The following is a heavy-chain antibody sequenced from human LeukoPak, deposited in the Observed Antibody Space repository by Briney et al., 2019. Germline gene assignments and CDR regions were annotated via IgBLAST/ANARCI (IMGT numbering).Heavy chain of an antibody. J-gene: IGHJ6*03. CDR2: VSGTGVKT. V-gene: IGHV3-23*01. CDR3: AKAGGSGSYFYYYIDV. Sequence: GGSLRPSCAASGFTFSNHAMNWVRQAPGKGLEWVSGVSGTGVKTYYADSVKGRFTISRDNSKTTLYLQINSLRADDTAVYYCAKAGGSGSYFYYYIDVWGKGTTVTVSS. D-gene: IGHD3-10*01. CDR1: GFTFSNHA.